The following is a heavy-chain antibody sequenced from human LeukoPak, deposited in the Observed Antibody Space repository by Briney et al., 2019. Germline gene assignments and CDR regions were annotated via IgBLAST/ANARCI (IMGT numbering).Heavy chain of an antibody. Sequence: GGSLRLSCAASGFTFSDYYMSWIRQAPGKGLEWVSYISSGGNTIYYADSVKGRFTISRDNAKNSLYLQLNSLRAEDTAVYYCAKDPPLYYYYYMDVWGKGTTVTVSS. CDR2: ISSGGNTI. V-gene: IGHV3-11*01. J-gene: IGHJ6*03. CDR1: GFTFSDYY. CDR3: AKDPPLYYYYYMDV.